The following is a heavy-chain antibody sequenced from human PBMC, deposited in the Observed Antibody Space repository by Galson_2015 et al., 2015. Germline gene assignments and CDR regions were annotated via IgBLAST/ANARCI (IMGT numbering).Heavy chain of an antibody. V-gene: IGHV3-43D*03. CDR3: AKDMGSGWTNWFDP. Sequence: SLRLSCAASGFTFDDYAMHWVRQAPGKGLEWVSLISWDGGSTYYADSVKGRFTISRDNSKNSLYLQMNSLRAEDTALYYCAKDMGSGWTNWFDPWGQGTLVTVSS. CDR2: ISWDGGST. CDR1: GFTFDDYA. J-gene: IGHJ5*02. D-gene: IGHD6-19*01.